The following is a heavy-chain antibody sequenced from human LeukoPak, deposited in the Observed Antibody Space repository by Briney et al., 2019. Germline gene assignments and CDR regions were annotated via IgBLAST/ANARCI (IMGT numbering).Heavy chain of an antibody. V-gene: IGHV3-48*01. CDR3: VKLRGLGVVPGDT. J-gene: IGHJ5*02. D-gene: IGHD2-2*01. CDR2: ISSSSSTI. Sequence: GGSLRLSCAASGFTFSSYSMNWVRQAPGKGLEWVSYISSSSSTIYYADSVKGRFTISRDNAKNSLYLQMNSLRAEDTAVYYCVKLRGLGVVPGDTWGLGTLVTVSS. CDR1: GFTFSSYS.